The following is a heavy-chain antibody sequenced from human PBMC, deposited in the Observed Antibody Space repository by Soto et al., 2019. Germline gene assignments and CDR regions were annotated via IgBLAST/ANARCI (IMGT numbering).Heavy chain of an antibody. D-gene: IGHD6-13*01. Sequence: GASVKVSCKASGGTFSSYAISWVRQAPGQGLEWMGGIDPEDGEANYAQKFQGRVTMTEDTSTDTAYMELSSLRSEDTAVYYCAFSGYSSSWYDYWGQGTLVTVSS. CDR2: IDPEDGEA. V-gene: IGHV1-69*10. CDR1: GGTFSSYA. J-gene: IGHJ4*02. CDR3: AFSGYSSSWYDY.